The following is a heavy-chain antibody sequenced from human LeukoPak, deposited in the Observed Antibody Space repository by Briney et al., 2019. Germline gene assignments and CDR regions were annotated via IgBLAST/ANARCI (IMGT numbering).Heavy chain of an antibody. CDR1: GYSFTSYYW. D-gene: IGHD6-13*01. V-gene: IGHV5-10-1*01. CDR3: ARLCHPGYSSSWYSFDP. CDR2: IDPSDSYT. Sequence: GESLKVSCKGSGYSFTSYYWISWVRQMPGKGLEWMGRIDPSDSYTNYSPSFQGHVTISADKSISTAYLQWSSLKASDTAMYYCARLCHPGYSSSWYSFDPWGQGTLVTVSS. J-gene: IGHJ5*02.